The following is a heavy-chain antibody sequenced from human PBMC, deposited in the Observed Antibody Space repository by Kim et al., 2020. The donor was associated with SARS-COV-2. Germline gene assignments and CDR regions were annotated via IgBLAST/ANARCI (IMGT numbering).Heavy chain of an antibody. CDR1: GFTFSSYG. CDR3: ARDLLALDSSDL. Sequence: GGSLRLSCAASGFTFSSYGMHWVRQAPGKGLEWVAVIWYDGSNKYYADSVKGRFTISRDNSKNTLYLQMNSLRAEDTAVYYCARDLLALDSSDLWGQGTLVTVSS. J-gene: IGHJ5*02. V-gene: IGHV3-33*01. D-gene: IGHD3-22*01. CDR2: IWYDGSNK.